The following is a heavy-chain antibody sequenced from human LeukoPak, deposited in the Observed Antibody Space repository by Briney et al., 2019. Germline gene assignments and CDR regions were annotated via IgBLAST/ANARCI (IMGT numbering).Heavy chain of an antibody. CDR2: IKQDGSEK. CDR1: GFTFSSYW. CDR3: ASGLELDY. V-gene: IGHV3-7*03. Sequence: GGSLRLSCTASGFTFSSYWMTWVRQAPGKGLEWVANIKQDGSEKNYVDSVKGRFTISRDNAKNSLYLQMNSLRAEDTAVYYCASGLELDYWGQGTLVTVSS. J-gene: IGHJ4*02.